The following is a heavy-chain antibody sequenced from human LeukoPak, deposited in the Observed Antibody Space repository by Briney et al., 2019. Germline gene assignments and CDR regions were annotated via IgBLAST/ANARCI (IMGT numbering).Heavy chain of an antibody. Sequence: EASVKVSCKASGYSFTGYYIHWVRQAPGKGLEWVGWINSNTGGTKYAQKFQDRVTVTRDKSINTVHMELSRLRSDDTAVYFCARDVLGYNSNSSDWGQGTLVSVSS. J-gene: IGHJ4*02. D-gene: IGHD5-24*01. CDR1: GYSFTGYY. V-gene: IGHV1-2*02. CDR3: ARDVLGYNSNSSD. CDR2: INSNTGGT.